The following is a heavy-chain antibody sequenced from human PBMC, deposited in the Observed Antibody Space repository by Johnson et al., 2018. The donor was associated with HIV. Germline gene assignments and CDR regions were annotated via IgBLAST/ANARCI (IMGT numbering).Heavy chain of an antibody. Sequence: VQLVESGGGVVQPGGSLRLSCAASGFTFSSYGMHWVRQAPGKGLEWVAVISYDGSNKYYADSVKGRFPISRDNSKNTLYLQMNSLRAEDTAVYYCARAGSSSSGPRAFDIWGQGTMVTVSS. J-gene: IGHJ3*02. CDR3: ARAGSSSSGPRAFDI. D-gene: IGHD6-6*01. CDR1: GFTFSSYG. V-gene: IGHV3-30*19. CDR2: ISYDGSNK.